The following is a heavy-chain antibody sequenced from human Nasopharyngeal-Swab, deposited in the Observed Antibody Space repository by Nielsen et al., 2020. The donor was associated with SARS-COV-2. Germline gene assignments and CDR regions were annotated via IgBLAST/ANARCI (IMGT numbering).Heavy chain of an antibody. CDR1: GFTFSNYW. D-gene: IGHD2-21*02. CDR3: ARRSYCGGDCYWYFDL. J-gene: IGHJ2*01. CDR2: IKQDGSEK. Sequence: GESLKISCAASGFTFSNYWMCWVRQAPGKGLEWVANIKQDGSEKYYVDSVKGRFTISRDNSKNTLYLQMNSLRAEDTAVYYCARRSYCGGDCYWYFDLWGRGTLVTVSS. V-gene: IGHV3-7*03.